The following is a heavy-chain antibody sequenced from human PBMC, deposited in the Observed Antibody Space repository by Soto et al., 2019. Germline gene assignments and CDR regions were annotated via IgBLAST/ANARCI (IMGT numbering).Heavy chain of an antibody. CDR3: ASVGSSYRRRNFDY. J-gene: IGHJ4*02. CDR2: IDPSDSYT. Sequence: LGESLKISCKGSGYSFTSYWISWVRQMPGKGLEWMGRIDPSDSYTNYSPSFQGHVTISADKSISTAYLQWSSLKASDTAMYYCASVGSSYRRRNFDYWGQGTLVTVSS. D-gene: IGHD2-15*01. CDR1: GYSFTSYW. V-gene: IGHV5-10-1*01.